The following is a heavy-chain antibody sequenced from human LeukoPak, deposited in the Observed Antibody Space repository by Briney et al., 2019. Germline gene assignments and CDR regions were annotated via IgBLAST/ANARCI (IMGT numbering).Heavy chain of an antibody. CDR2: IYSGSST. Sequence: VGSLRLSCAASGFTVSSNYMSWVRQAPGKGLEWVSVIYSGSSTYYADSVKGRFTISRDNSKNTLYLQMNSLRAEDTAVYYCAREGMTTVTNWGQGTLVTVSS. V-gene: IGHV3-53*01. CDR1: GFTVSSNY. D-gene: IGHD4-17*01. CDR3: AREGMTTVTN. J-gene: IGHJ4*02.